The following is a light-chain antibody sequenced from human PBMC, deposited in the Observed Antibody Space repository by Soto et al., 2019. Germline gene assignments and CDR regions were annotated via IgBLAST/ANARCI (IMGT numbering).Light chain of an antibody. Sequence: EIVMTQSPATLSVSPGERATLSCRASKSVSTNLAWYPQNPGQAPRLLIYDASTRATGLPARFSGSGSGTECTRTISSLQSEDFVVYYCHQYNNWPITFGQGTRLEI. CDR3: HQYNNWPIT. V-gene: IGKV3-15*01. J-gene: IGKJ5*01. CDR1: KSVSTN. CDR2: DAS.